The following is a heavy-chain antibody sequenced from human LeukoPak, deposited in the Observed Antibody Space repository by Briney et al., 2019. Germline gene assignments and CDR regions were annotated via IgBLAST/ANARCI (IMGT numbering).Heavy chain of an antibody. Sequence: SETLSLTCAVYGGSLSGYYWSWIRQPPGKGLEWIGEINHSGSTNYNPSLKSRVTISVDTSKNQFSLKLSSVTAADTAVYYCARGAGALTLDYFDYWGQGTLVTVSS. J-gene: IGHJ4*02. D-gene: IGHD4/OR15-4a*01. V-gene: IGHV4-34*01. CDR2: INHSGST. CDR3: ARGAGALTLDYFDY. CDR1: GGSLSGYY.